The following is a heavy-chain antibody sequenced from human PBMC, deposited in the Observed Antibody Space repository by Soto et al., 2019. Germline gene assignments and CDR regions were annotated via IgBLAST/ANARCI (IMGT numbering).Heavy chain of an antibody. CDR2: IYYSGST. J-gene: IGHJ3*02. Sequence: SETLSLTCTVSGGSISSGGYYWSWIRQHPGKGLEWIGYIYYSGSTYYNPSLKSRVAISVDTSKNQFSLRLSSVTAADTAVFYCARDTLAARAFDIWGQGTMVTVSS. V-gene: IGHV4-31*03. CDR1: GGSISSGGYY. CDR3: ARDTLAARAFDI. D-gene: IGHD6-13*01.